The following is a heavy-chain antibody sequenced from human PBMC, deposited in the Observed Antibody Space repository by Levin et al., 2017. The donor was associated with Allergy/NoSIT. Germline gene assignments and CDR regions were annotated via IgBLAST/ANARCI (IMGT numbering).Heavy chain of an antibody. CDR2: ISISSSPI. CDR3: ARASTDGPYYYYMDV. Sequence: STYINKWRAQAPGKGLEWISYISISSSPIYYADSVKGRFTISRDNAKKSLYLQMNSLRDEDTAVYYCARASTDGPYYYYMDVWGKGTTVTVSS. D-gene: IGHD5-24*01. V-gene: IGHV3-48*02. J-gene: IGHJ6*03. CDR1: STYI.